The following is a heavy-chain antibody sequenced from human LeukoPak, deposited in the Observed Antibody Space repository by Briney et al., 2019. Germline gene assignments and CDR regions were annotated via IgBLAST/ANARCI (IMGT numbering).Heavy chain of an antibody. D-gene: IGHD2-2*01. CDR3: ARDRDIVVVPAALDY. CDR1: GFTFSSYA. J-gene: IGHJ4*02. V-gene: IGHV3-30-3*01. CDR2: ISYDGSNK. Sequence: PGRSLRLSCAASGFTFSSYAMHWVRQAPGKGLEWVAVISYDGSNKYYADPVKGRFTISRDNSKNTLYLQMNSLRAEDTAVYYCARDRDIVVVPAALDYWGQGTLVTVSS.